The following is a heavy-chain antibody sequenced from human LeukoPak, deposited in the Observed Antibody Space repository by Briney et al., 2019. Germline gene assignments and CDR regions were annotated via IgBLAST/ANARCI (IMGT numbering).Heavy chain of an antibody. V-gene: IGHV4-34*01. CDR1: GGSFSGYY. Sequence: SETLSLTCAVYGGSFSGYYWSWIRQPPGKGLEWIGEINHSGSTNYNPSLKSRVTISVDTSKNQFSLKLSSVNAPDTAVYYCARTQGYSSGWYDGDYWGQGTLVNVS. J-gene: IGHJ4*02. D-gene: IGHD6-19*01. CDR2: INHSGST. CDR3: ARTQGYSSGWYDGDY.